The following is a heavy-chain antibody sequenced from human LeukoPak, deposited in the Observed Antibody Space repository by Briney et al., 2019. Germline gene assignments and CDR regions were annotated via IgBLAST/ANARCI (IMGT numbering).Heavy chain of an antibody. D-gene: IGHD3-3*01. CDR2: INHSGTT. CDR1: GGSFSGYY. J-gene: IGHJ6*03. V-gene: IGHV4-34*01. CDR3: ASGDHDFWSGYSYYMDV. Sequence: PSETLSLTCAVYGGSFSGYYWSWIRQPPGKGLEWIGEINHSGTTNYNPSLKSRVTISVDKSKNQFSLKLSSVTAADTAVYYCASGDHDFWSGYSYYMDVWGKGTTVTVSS.